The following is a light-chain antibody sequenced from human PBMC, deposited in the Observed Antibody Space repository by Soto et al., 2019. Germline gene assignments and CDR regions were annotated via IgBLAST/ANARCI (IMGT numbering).Light chain of an antibody. CDR2: DPS. V-gene: IGKV3-15*01. CDR1: QSVSSN. CDR3: QQYNNWPPLT. Sequence: EIVMTQSPATLSVSPGERATLSCRASQSVSSNLAWYQQKPGQAPRLLIYDPSTKATDIPARFSGSGSGTEFTLTISGLQSEDFAVYYCQQYNNWPPLTFGGGTKVEIK. J-gene: IGKJ4*01.